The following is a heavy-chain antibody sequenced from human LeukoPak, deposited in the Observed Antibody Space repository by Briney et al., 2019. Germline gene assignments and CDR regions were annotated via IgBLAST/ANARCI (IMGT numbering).Heavy chain of an antibody. J-gene: IGHJ4*02. CDR1: GYTFTSYD. CDR3: ARATFGGVIVY. CDR2: RNPNSGNT. Sequence: ASVKVSCKASGYTFTSYDINWVRQATGQGLEWMGWRNPNSGNTGYAQKFQGRVTMTRNTSIGTAYMEPRSLRSEDTAVYYCARATFGGVIVYWGQGTLVTVSS. V-gene: IGHV1-8*01. D-gene: IGHD3-16*02.